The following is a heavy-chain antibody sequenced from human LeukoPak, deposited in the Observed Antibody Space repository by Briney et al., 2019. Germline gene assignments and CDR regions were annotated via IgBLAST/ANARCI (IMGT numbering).Heavy chain of an antibody. D-gene: IGHD5-24*01. CDR3: AKEIRDGYNYPFDY. V-gene: IGHV3-23*01. CDR1: GFTFSSYA. Sequence: GGSLRLSCAGSGFTFSSYAMSWVRQAPGKGLEWVPAITGSGGSTYYADSVKGRFTISRDNSKNTLYLQMNSLRAEDTAVYYCAKEIRDGYNYPFDYWGQGTLVTVSS. J-gene: IGHJ4*02. CDR2: ITGSGGST.